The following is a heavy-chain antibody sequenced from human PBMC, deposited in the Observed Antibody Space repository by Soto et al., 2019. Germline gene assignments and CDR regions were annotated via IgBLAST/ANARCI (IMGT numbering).Heavy chain of an antibody. D-gene: IGHD2-2*01. CDR3: ARRLGSTSCCPFDY. CDR2: MYYSGST. V-gene: IGHV4-59*08. Sequence: SETLSLTCTVSGGSISSYYWSWIRQPPEKGLEWIGYMYYSGSTNYSPSLKSRVTISVDTSKNQFSLKLSSVTAADTAVYYCARRLGSTSCCPFDYWGQGTLVTVS. CDR1: GGSISSYY. J-gene: IGHJ4*02.